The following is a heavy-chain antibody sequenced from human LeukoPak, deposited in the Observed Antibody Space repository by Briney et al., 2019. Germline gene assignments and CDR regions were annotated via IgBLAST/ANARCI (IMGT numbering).Heavy chain of an antibody. CDR1: GDSISTMIYY. J-gene: IGHJ3*02. CDR3: AKNYDDNSGVMVDDVFDI. V-gene: IGHV4-39*07. CDR2: ISYSGST. D-gene: IGHD3-22*01. Sequence: SETLSLTCTASGDSISTMIYYWAWIRQAPGKGLEWIGTISYSGSTYYNPSLKSRITISVDRSKNQFSLRLRSVTAADTAVYYCAKNYDDNSGVMVDDVFDIWGQGTMVSVSP.